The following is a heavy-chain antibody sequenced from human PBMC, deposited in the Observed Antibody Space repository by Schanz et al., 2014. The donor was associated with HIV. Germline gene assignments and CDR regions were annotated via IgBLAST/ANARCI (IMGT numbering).Heavy chain of an antibody. Sequence: EVQLVESGGGLVQPGGSLRLSCAASGFTFSSYWMHWVRQAPGKGLVWVSRINIDGSTTDYADSVKGRFTISRDNAKNTLYLQMNSLRAEDTAMYYCARGDGGYWYYFDYWGQGTLVTVSS. CDR1: GFTFSSYW. V-gene: IGHV3-74*01. J-gene: IGHJ4*02. CDR3: ARGDGGYWYYFDY. D-gene: IGHD5-12*01. CDR2: INIDGSTT.